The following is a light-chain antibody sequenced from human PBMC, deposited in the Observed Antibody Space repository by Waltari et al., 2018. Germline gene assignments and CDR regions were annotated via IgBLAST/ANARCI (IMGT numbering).Light chain of an antibody. V-gene: IGKV1-13*02. CDR3: QQLHSYPIT. CDR2: DAS. CDR1: QGISSA. Sequence: AILLTQSPSSLSASVGARITITCRASQGISSALTWYQQKPGESPTFLIYDASSLQSGVPSRFSGSASGTDFTLTITSLQPEDFATYYCQQLHSYPITFGQGTRLEIK. J-gene: IGKJ5*01.